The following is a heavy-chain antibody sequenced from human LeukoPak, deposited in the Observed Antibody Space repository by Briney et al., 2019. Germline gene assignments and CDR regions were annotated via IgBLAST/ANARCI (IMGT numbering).Heavy chain of an antibody. Sequence: GGSVSLFCAASGFRFSTYEMQWVRPAPRRGLEGVSDISGSGSTTYYAPSVRGPFTPSRDNAKNLLYLQMHSPRAEDTAIYYCSLLAVASPQDYWGQGTLVTVSS. D-gene: IGHD6-19*01. V-gene: IGHV3-48*03. CDR3: SLLAVASPQDY. CDR2: ISGSGSTT. J-gene: IGHJ4*02. CDR1: GFRFSTYE.